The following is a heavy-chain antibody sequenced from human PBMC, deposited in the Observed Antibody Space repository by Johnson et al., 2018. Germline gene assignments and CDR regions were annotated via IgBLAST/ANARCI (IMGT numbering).Heavy chain of an antibody. CDR2: LYYSGST. V-gene: IGHV4-61*01. CDR3: ARGVTLMPHYSHYYMDV. D-gene: IGHD2-2*01. J-gene: IGHJ6*03. Sequence: QVQLQESGPGLVKPSETLSLTCTVSGGSISSSSYYWTWIRQPPGKGLEWIGYLYYSGSTNYNPSLKSRVPISVDMSKNQFSLKLRSVTAADTAVYYCARGVTLMPHYSHYYMDVWGKGTTVTVSS. CDR1: GGSISSSSYY.